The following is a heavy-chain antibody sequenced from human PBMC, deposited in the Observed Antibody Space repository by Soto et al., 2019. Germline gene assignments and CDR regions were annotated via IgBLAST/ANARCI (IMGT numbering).Heavy chain of an antibody. V-gene: IGHV1-69*05. Sequence: ASVKVSCKASGDTFSSYAISWVRQAPGQGLEWMGGIIPIFGTANYAQKFQGRVTMTRDTSTSTVYMELSSLRSEGTAVYYCARDTRREDDSGSYSSASWWFDPWGQGTLVTVSS. CDR1: GDTFSSYA. CDR3: ARDTRREDDSGSYSSASWWFDP. J-gene: IGHJ5*02. D-gene: IGHD1-26*01. CDR2: IIPIFGTA.